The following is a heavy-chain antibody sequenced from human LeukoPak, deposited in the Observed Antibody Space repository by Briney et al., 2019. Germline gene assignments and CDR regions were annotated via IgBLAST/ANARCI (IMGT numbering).Heavy chain of an antibody. J-gene: IGHJ2*01. CDR2: IYYSGST. CDR3: ARGCRDGYSNYWYFDL. V-gene: IGHV4-39*07. Sequence: PSETLSLTCTVSGGSISSSSYYWGWIRQPPGKGLEWNGSIYYSGSTYYNPSLKSRVTISVDMSKNQFSLKLNSVTAADTAVYYCARGCRDGYSNYWYFDLWGRGTLVTVSS. D-gene: IGHD5-24*01. CDR1: GGSISSSSYY.